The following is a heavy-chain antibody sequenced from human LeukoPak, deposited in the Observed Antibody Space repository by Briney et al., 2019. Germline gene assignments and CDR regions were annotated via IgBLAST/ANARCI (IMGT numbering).Heavy chain of an antibody. D-gene: IGHD1-26*01. CDR1: GFTFSSYS. V-gene: IGHV3-21*01. J-gene: IGHJ4*02. CDR2: ISSSSSYI. Sequence: GGSLRLSCAASGFTFSSYSMNWVRQAPGKGLEWVSSISSSSSYIYYADSVKGRFTISRDNAKNSLYLQMNSLRAEDTAVYYCARDKIVGATYFDYWGQGNLVTVSS. CDR3: ARDKIVGATYFDY.